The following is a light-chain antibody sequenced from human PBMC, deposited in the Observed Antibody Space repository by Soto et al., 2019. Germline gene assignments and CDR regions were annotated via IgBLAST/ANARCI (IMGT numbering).Light chain of an antibody. CDR3: MQALQTPRT. CDR2: LGS. J-gene: IGKJ1*01. CDR1: QSLLHSNGYNY. V-gene: IGKV2-28*01. Sequence: DIVMTQSPLSLPVTPGEPASISCRSSQSLLHSNGYNYLDWYLQKPGQSPQLLIYLGSNRASGVLYRCSGSGSGTDFTLKISRVEAEDVGVYYCMQALQTPRTFGQGTKVEIK.